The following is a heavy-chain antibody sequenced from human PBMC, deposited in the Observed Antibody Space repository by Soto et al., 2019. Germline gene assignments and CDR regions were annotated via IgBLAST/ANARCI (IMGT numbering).Heavy chain of an antibody. CDR3: ARTSAAGKYYYGMDV. Sequence: GESLKISCKGSGYSFTSYLIGWVRQMPGKGLEWMGIIYPGDSDTRYSLSFQGQVTISADKSISTAYLQWSSLRASDTAMYYCARTSAAGKYYYGMDVWGQGTTVTVS. D-gene: IGHD6-13*01. CDR2: IYPGDSDT. V-gene: IGHV5-51*01. CDR1: GYSFTSYL. J-gene: IGHJ6*02.